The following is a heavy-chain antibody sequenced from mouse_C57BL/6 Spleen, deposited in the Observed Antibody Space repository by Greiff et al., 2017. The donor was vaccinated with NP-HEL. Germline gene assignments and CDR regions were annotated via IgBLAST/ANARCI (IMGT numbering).Heavy chain of an antibody. CDR2: INPSTGGT. D-gene: IGHD1-1*02. Sequence: EVQLQQSGPELVKPGASVKISCKASGYSFTGYYMNWVKQSPEKSLEWIGEINPSTGGTTYNQKFKAKATLTVDKSSSTAYMQLKSLTSEDSAVYYCAYYPGYFDVWGTGTTVTVSS. CDR1: GYSFTGYY. CDR3: AYYPGYFDV. V-gene: IGHV1-42*01. J-gene: IGHJ1*03.